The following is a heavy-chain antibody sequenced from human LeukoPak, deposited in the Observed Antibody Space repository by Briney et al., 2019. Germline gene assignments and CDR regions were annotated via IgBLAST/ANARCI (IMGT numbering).Heavy chain of an antibody. CDR3: AKDIGRRIFGVAYDAFHI. J-gene: IGHJ3*02. CDR2: ISSSGSTI. CDR1: GFTFSDYS. Sequence: PGGSLRLSCAASGFTFSDYSMNWVRQAPGKGLEWVSYISSSGSTIYYADSVKGRSTISRDNSKNTLYLQMNSLRVEDTAIYYCAKDIGRRIFGVAYDAFHIWGQGTMVTVSS. V-gene: IGHV3-48*01. D-gene: IGHD3-3*01.